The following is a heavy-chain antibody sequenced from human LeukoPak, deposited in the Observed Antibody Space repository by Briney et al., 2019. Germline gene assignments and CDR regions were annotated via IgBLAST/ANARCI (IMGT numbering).Heavy chain of an antibody. D-gene: IGHD6-19*01. J-gene: IGHJ4*02. CDR2: ISSSGSTI. CDR1: GFTFSSYS. V-gene: IGHV3-48*04. Sequence: PGGSLRLSCAASGFTFSSYSMNWVRQAPGKGLEWASYISSSGSTIYYADPVKGRFTISGDNAKNSLYLQMNSLRADDTAVYYCANLGIVVAWAPGYWGQGTLVTVSS. CDR3: ANLGIVVAWAPGY.